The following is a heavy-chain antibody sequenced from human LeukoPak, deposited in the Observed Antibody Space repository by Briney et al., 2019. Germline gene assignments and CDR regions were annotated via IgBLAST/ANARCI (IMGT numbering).Heavy chain of an antibody. J-gene: IGHJ4*02. D-gene: IGHD5-18*01. CDR3: ARGCGIQVWTPLFDY. V-gene: IGHV1-46*01. Sequence: ASVKVSCKASGYTFTSYYMHWVRQAPGQGLEWMGIINPSGGTTSYARKFQGRVTMTRDTSTSTVYMELSSLRSEDTAVYYCARGCGIQVWTPLFDYWGQGTLVAVSS. CDR1: GYTFTSYY. CDR2: INPSGGTT.